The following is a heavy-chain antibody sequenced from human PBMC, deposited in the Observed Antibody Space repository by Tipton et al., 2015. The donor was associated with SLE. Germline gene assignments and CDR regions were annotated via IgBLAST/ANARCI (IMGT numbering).Heavy chain of an antibody. CDR1: GFTFSDYF. J-gene: IGHJ6*04. CDR3: ARATDWNLSPDV. V-gene: IGHV4-31*02. CDR2: IYYSGNT. Sequence: RSLRLSCAASGFTFSDYFMTWIRQAPGKGLEWIGYIYYSGNTYYNPSLGSRLTISVDTSKDQFSLRLTSVTAADTAVYYCARATDWNLSPDVWGKGTTVTVSS. D-gene: IGHD1-7*01.